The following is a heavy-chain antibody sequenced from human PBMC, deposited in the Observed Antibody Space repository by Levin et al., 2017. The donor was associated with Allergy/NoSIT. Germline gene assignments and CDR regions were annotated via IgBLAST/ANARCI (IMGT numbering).Heavy chain of an antibody. CDR2: IYPGDSDT. V-gene: IGHV5-51*01. D-gene: IGHD3-10*01. CDR1: GYSFTSYW. CDR3: ARHSLWFGELFGEANWFDP. Sequence: ASVKVSCKGSGYSFTSYWIGWVRQMPGKGLEWMGIIYPGDSDTRYSPSFQGQVTISADKSISTAYLQWSSLKASDTAMYYCARHSLWFGELFGEANWFDPWGQGTLVTVSS. J-gene: IGHJ5*02.